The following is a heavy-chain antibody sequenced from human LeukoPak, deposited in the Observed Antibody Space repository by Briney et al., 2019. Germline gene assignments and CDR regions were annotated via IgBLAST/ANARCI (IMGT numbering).Heavy chain of an antibody. CDR1: GFTFSSYA. D-gene: IGHD6-13*01. CDR2: ISGSGGST. CDR3: ARGGSSWYAVWFDP. Sequence: GASLRLSSAASGFTFSSYAMSWVRRAPGRGLEWGSSISGSGGSTYYADSVKGRCTISRDNSKNTLYLQMNSLRAEDTAVYYCARGGSSWYAVWFDPWGEGTLVTVSS. V-gene: IGHV3-23*01. J-gene: IGHJ5*02.